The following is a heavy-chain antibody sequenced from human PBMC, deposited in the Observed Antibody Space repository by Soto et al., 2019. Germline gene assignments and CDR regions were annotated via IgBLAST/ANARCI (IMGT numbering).Heavy chain of an antibody. CDR3: ARQMVNSGWYYGNGFDP. J-gene: IGHJ5*02. Sequence: QAQLVQSGAEVKKPGSSVKVSCKVSGGTFSTYAISWVRQAPGKGLEWMGGIIPIFNTAKYAQKFQGRVTITADKSTSTAHMELCSVRSEDTAVYCCARQMVNSGWYYGNGFDPWGQGTLVTVSS. CDR2: IIPIFNTA. D-gene: IGHD6-19*01. CDR1: GGTFSTYA. V-gene: IGHV1-69*06.